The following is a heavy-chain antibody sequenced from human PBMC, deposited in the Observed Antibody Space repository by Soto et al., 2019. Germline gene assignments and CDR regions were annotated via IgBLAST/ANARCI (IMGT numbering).Heavy chain of an antibody. D-gene: IGHD2-15*01. CDR1: SGSFSTYY. J-gene: IGHJ4*02. V-gene: IGHV4-34*01. CDR3: ATMGTPATGLYFFDY. CDR2: IHPSGDT. Sequence: LTCAVDSGSFSTYYCSWTRQPPGKGLEWIGEIHPSGDTDYNPSLSNRVTISLDTSKNQFSLKLTSVTAADTAVYYCATMGTPATGLYFFDYWGQGSLVTVSS.